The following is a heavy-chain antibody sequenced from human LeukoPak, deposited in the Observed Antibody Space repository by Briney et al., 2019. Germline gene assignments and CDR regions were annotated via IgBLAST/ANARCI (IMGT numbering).Heavy chain of an antibody. Sequence: SETLSLTCTVSGGSISTSSYYWSWIRQPPGKGLEWIGEINHSGSTNYNPSLKSRVTISVDTSKNQFSLKLSSVTAADTAVYYCARFESLSAFDIWGQGTMVTVSS. CDR2: INHSGST. J-gene: IGHJ3*02. CDR1: GGSISTSSYY. D-gene: IGHD3-9*01. CDR3: ARFESLSAFDI. V-gene: IGHV4-39*07.